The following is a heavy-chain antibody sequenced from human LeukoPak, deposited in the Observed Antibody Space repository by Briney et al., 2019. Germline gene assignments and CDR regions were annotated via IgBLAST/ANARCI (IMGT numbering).Heavy chain of an antibody. J-gene: IGHJ3*02. CDR1: GFTFSSYD. Sequence: GGSLRLSCAPSGFTFSSYDMSWVRQAPGKGLEWVAVISGGGSGTYYADSVRGRFTISRDNSKNTVYLQMNSLRAEDTAIYYCAKAVGSSGYFSRDAFDIWGQGTMVTVSS. V-gene: IGHV3-23*01. D-gene: IGHD3-22*01. CDR3: AKAVGSSGYFSRDAFDI. CDR2: ISGGGSGT.